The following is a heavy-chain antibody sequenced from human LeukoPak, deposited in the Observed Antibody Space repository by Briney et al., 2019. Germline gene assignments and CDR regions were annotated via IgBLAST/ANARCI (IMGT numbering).Heavy chain of an antibody. J-gene: IGHJ4*02. D-gene: IGHD3-10*01. CDR2: IYYSGST. CDR3: GRGRGGPYYFDY. Sequence: SETLSLTCTVSGGSMSSHYWSWIRQPPGRGLEWIGNIYYSGSTNYNPSLNNRVTISVDTSKNQFSLKPSSVTGANTAFYYCGRGRGGPYYFDYWGQGSLVTVSS. CDR1: GGSMSSHY. V-gene: IGHV4-59*11.